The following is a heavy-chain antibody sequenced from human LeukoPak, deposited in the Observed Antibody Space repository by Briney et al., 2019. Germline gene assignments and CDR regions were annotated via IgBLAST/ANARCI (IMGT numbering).Heavy chain of an antibody. D-gene: IGHD1-26*01. CDR1: GGSISSSSYY. CDR3: ARDSRRELLHAFDI. J-gene: IGHJ3*02. V-gene: IGHV4-61*01. CDR2: IDYSGST. Sequence: KPSEALSLTCTVSGGSISSSSYYWGWIRQPPGKGLEWIGYIDYSGSTNYNPSLKSRVTISVDTSKNQSSLKLSSMTAADTAVYYCARDSRRELLHAFDIWGQGTMVTVSS.